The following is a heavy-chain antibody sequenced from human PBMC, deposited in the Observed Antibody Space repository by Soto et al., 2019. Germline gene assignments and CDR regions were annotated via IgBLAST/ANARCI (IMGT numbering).Heavy chain of an antibody. CDR1: GYTFTSYG. D-gene: IGHD2-8*01. V-gene: IGHV1-18*04. CDR3: ARDIVLMVYANPGVYYYYGMDV. J-gene: IGHJ6*02. CDR2: ISAYNGNT. Sequence: QVQLVQSGAEVKKPGASVKVSCKASGYTFTSYGISWVRQAPGQGLEWMGWISAYNGNTNYAQKLQGRVTMTTDTSTSTAYMELRSLRSDDTAVYYCARDIVLMVYANPGVYYYYGMDVWGQGTTVTVSS.